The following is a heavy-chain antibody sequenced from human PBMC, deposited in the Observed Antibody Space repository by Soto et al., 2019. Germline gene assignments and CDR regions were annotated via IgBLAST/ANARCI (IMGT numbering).Heavy chain of an antibody. J-gene: IGHJ3*02. CDR2: IYYSGST. Sequence: SETLSLTCTVSGGSISSSSYYWGWIRQPPGKGLEWIGSIYYSGSTYYNPSLKSRVTISVDTSKNQFSLKLSSVTAADTAVYYCARQGVATILRGHDAFDIWGQGTMVTVSS. V-gene: IGHV4-39*01. CDR3: ARQGVATILRGHDAFDI. D-gene: IGHD5-12*01. CDR1: GGSISSSSYY.